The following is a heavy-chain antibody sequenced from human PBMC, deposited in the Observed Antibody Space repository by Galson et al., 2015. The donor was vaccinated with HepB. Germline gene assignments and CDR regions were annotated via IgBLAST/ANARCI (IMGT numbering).Heavy chain of an antibody. CDR3: AEDLYSSGWYNYFDP. CDR2: ISHDGGSK. J-gene: IGHJ5*02. V-gene: IGHV3-30*18. Sequence: SLRLSCAASGFVLSNQGMHWVRQAPGKGLEWVSMISHDGGSKHYADSVKGRFTISRDNSNNTLYLQMNSLRAEDTAVYYCAEDLYSSGWYNYFDPWGQGTLVTVSS. D-gene: IGHD6-19*01. CDR1: GFVLSNQG.